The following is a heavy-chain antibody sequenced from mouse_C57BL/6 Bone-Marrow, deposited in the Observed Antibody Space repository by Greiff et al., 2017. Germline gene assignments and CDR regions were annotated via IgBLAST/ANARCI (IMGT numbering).Heavy chain of an antibody. Sequence: VKLMESGAELARPGASVKLSCKASGYTFTSYGISWVKQRTGQGLEWIGEIYPRSGNTYYNEKFKGKATLTADKSSSTAYMELRGLTSEDSAVYFCARGGRLLRKAMDYWGQGTSVTVSS. CDR3: ARGGRLLRKAMDY. V-gene: IGHV1-81*01. CDR1: GYTFTSYG. CDR2: IYPRSGNT. J-gene: IGHJ4*01. D-gene: IGHD2-3*01.